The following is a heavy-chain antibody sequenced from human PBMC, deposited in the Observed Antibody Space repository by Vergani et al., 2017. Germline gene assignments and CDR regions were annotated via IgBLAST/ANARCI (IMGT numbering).Heavy chain of an antibody. Sequence: QVQLVESGGGLVKPGGSLRLSCAASGFTFSDYYMSWIRQAPGKGLEWFSFIYIGGSTYYADSVKGRFTISRDNAQNSLYLQMNSLRAEYTALYYCAKATYYDFWSGTNYYYYGMDVWGQGP. J-gene: IGHJ6*02. CDR2: IYIGGST. CDR1: GFTFSDYY. V-gene: IGHV3-11*01. CDR3: AKATYYDFWSGTNYYYYGMDV. D-gene: IGHD3-3*01.